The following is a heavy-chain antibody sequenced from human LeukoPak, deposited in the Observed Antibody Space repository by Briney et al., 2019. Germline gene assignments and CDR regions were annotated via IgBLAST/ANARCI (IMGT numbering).Heavy chain of an antibody. Sequence: GASVKVSCKASGYTFTGYYMHWVRQAPGQGLEWMGRINPNSGGTNYAQKFQGRVTMTRDTSISTAYMELSRLRSDDTAVYYCARVRSSGWYVGYPFDYWGQGTPVTVSS. J-gene: IGHJ4*02. CDR2: INPNSGGT. V-gene: IGHV1-2*06. CDR3: ARVRSSGWYVGYPFDY. D-gene: IGHD6-19*01. CDR1: GYTFTGYY.